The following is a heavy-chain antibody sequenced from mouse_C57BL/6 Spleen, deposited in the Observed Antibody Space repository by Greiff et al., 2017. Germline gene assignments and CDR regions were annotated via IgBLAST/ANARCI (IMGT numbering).Heavy chain of an antibody. D-gene: IGHD1-1*01. CDR3: ARSHYYGRDY. CDR1: GYAFSSSW. J-gene: IGHJ2*01. V-gene: IGHV1-82*01. Sequence: VQLKQSGPELVKPGASVKISCKASGYAFSSSWMNWVKQRPGKGLEWIGRIYPGDGDTNYNGKFKGKATLTADKSSSTAYMQLSSLTSEDAAVYFCARSHYYGRDYWGQGTTLTVSS. CDR2: IYPGDGDT.